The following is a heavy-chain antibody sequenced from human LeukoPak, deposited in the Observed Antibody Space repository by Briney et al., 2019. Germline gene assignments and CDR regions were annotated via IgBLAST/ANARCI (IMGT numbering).Heavy chain of an antibody. V-gene: IGHV3-9*03. CDR3: AKGPTYSSSSLFDY. J-gene: IGHJ4*02. Sequence: GGSLRVSCAASGFTFYDYAMHWVRQAPGKGLEWVSGISWNGGTIDYADSVKGRFTISRDNAKNSLYLQMNSLRPEDMALYYCAKGPTYSSSSLFDYWGQGILVAVSS. CDR2: ISWNGGTI. CDR1: GFTFYDYA. D-gene: IGHD6-6*01.